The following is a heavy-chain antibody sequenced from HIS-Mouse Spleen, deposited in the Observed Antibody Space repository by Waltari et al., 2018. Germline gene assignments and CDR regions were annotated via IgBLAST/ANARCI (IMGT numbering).Heavy chain of an antibody. CDR1: GYTFTSYG. D-gene: IGHD3-3*02. J-gene: IGHJ4*02. CDR3: ARSFLEWLLYFDY. Sequence: QVQLVQSGAEVKKPGAAVKVSCKASGYTFTSYGISWVRQAPGQGLEWMGWISAYNGPPNDDPKLQGRVTMTTEPSTSTAYMELRILRSDDTAVYYCARSFLEWLLYFDYWGQSPLLPVSS. CDR2: ISAYNGPP. V-gene: IGHV1-18*01.